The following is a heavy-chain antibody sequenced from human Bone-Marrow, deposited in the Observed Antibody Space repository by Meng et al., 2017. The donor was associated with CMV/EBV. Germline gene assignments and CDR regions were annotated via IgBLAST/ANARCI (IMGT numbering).Heavy chain of an antibody. CDR2: FDSEDGET. J-gene: IGHJ5*02. CDR1: GYTLTELS. Sequence: ASVKVSCKVSGYTLTELSMHWVRQAPGKGLEWMGGFDSEDGETIYAQKFQGRVTMTEDTSTDTAYMELSSLRSEDTAVYYCATVKRGTRWFDPWGQGTLVTVSS. V-gene: IGHV1-24*01. D-gene: IGHD1-1*01. CDR3: ATVKRGTRWFDP.